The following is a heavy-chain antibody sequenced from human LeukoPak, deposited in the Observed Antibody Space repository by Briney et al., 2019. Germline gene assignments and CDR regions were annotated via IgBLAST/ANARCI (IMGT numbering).Heavy chain of an antibody. J-gene: IGHJ6*03. CDR1: GYTLTELS. CDR3: ATKAILQSRGTGRRYYYYYYYMDV. Sequence: ASVKVSCKVSGYTLTELSMHWVRQAPGKGREWMGGFDPEDGETIYAQKFQGRVTMTEDTSTDTAYMELSSLRSEDTAVYYCATKAILQSRGTGRRYYYYYYYMDVWGKGTTVTVSS. CDR2: FDPEDGET. V-gene: IGHV1-24*01. D-gene: IGHD2-8*02.